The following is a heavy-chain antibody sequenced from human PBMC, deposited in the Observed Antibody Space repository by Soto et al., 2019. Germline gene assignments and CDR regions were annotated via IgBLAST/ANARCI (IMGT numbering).Heavy chain of an antibody. V-gene: IGHV2-26*01. CDR3: ARILFGRSVAGGYFYMDV. D-gene: IGHD6-19*01. Sequence: WIRQPPGKALEWLAHIFSNDEKSYRTSLKSRLTISEDTSKSQVVLTMTNVDPVDTATYYCARILFGRSVAGGYFYMDVWGKGTTVTVSS. J-gene: IGHJ6*03. CDR2: IFSNDEK.